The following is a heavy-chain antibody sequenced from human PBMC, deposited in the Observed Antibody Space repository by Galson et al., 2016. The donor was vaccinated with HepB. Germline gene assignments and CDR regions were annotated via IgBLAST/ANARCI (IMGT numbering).Heavy chain of an antibody. Sequence: SLRLSCAASGSNLRKYTMHWVRQTPGKGLEWAAGIWYDGSKKYYADSVQGRFTISRDNYRNMLFLEVNSLRAEDTAVYYCARDNFGYEGIGGACDIWGQGTMLVVSS. V-gene: IGHV3-33*01. CDR2: IWYDGSKK. J-gene: IGHJ3*02. CDR3: ARDNFGYEGIGGACDI. D-gene: IGHD5-12*01. CDR1: GSNLRKYT.